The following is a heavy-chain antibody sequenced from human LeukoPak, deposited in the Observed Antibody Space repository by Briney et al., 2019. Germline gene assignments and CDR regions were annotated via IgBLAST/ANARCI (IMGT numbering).Heavy chain of an antibody. CDR2: INPSGGST. CDR3: AREHSCGGDCDGMDY. V-gene: IGHV1-46*01. D-gene: IGHD2-21*02. CDR1: GYTFTSYY. J-gene: IGHJ4*02. Sequence: GALVKVSCKASGYTFTSYYMHWVRQAPGQGLEWMGIINPSGGSTSYAQKFQGRVTMTRDMSTSTVYMELSSLRSEDTAVYYCAREHSCGGDCDGMDYWGQGTLVTVSS.